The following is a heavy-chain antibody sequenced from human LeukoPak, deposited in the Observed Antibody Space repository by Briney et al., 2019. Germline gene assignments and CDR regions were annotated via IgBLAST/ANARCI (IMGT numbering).Heavy chain of an antibody. CDR2: IDGDGSTT. D-gene: IGHD2-21*02. Sequence: PGGSLRLSCAASGFTFSNYWMHWVRQAPGKGLVWVSRIDGDGSTTTYADSVKGRFTISRDNSENMLYLQMNRLRAEDTAVYYCAKGAPQAYCGGDCSEYFQHWGQGTLVTVSS. J-gene: IGHJ1*01. CDR3: AKGAPQAYCGGDCSEYFQH. V-gene: IGHV3-74*01. CDR1: GFTFSNYW.